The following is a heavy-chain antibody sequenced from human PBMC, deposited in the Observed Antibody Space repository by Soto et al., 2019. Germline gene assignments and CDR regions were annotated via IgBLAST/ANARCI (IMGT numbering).Heavy chain of an antibody. V-gene: IGHV4-4*02. CDR1: GGSISSSNW. J-gene: IGHJ4*02. Sequence: QVQLQESGPGLVKPSGTLSLTCAVSGGSISSSNWWTWVRQPPGKGLEWIGEILHSGSANYNPSLKSRVTISVDKSKNQFSMRLSSVTAADTAVYYCARGFGYYQYFDYWGQGTLVTVSS. D-gene: IGHD3-22*01. CDR2: ILHSGSA. CDR3: ARGFGYYQYFDY.